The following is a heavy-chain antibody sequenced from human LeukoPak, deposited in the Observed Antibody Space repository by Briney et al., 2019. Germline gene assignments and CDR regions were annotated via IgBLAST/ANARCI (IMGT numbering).Heavy chain of an antibody. V-gene: IGHV3-23*01. CDR2: ISTSGGST. CDR1: GFTVSGYA. CDR3: AKNGHGSGSYYPRTKYYFDY. J-gene: IGHJ4*02. D-gene: IGHD3-10*01. Sequence: GESLRLSCAPSGFTVSGYAMNWVRQAPGKGLEWVATISTSGGSTYYADFVKGRFTISRDNSKNTLYLQMNSLRAEDTAVYYCAKNGHGSGSYYPRTKYYFDYWGQGTLVTVSS.